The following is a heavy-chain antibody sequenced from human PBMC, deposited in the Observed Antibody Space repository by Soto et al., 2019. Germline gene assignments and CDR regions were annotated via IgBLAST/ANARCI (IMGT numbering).Heavy chain of an antibody. CDR3: ARASVWNYYDSSGYYNLFDY. Sequence: PSETLSLTCTVSGGAISSGGYYWSWIRQHPGKGLEWIGYIYYSGSTYYNPSLKSRVTISVDTSKNQFSLKLSSVTAADTAVYYCARASVWNYYDSSGYYNLFDYWGQETLVTVSS. V-gene: IGHV4-31*03. CDR1: GGAISSGGYY. CDR2: IYYSGST. D-gene: IGHD3-22*01. J-gene: IGHJ4*02.